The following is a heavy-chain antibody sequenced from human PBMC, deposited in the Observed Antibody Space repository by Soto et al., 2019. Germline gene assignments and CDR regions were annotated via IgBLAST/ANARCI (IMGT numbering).Heavy chain of an antibody. D-gene: IGHD6-6*01. V-gene: IGHV1-8*01. CDR3: ATAVVALRWFDP. CDR2: MNPNSGNT. Sequence: ASVKVSCKASGYTFTSYDINWVRQATGQGLEWMGWMNPNSGNTGYAQKFQGRVTMTRNTSTGTAYMELSSLRSEDTAVYYCATAVVALRWFDPWGQGTLVTVSS. J-gene: IGHJ5*02. CDR1: GYTFTSYD.